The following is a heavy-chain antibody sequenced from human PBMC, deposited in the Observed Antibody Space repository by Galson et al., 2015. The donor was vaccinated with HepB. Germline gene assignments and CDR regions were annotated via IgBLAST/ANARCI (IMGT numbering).Heavy chain of an antibody. CDR2: MYSGGIT. Sequence: SLRLSCAASGFTVSSNYMSWVRQTPGKGLEWVSLMYSGGITYYADSVKGRFTISTADSKNTLYLQMNSLRDEEASVYYCATFAYGSFGSASYFAVLGQASLLPVSS. D-gene: IGHD3-10*01. CDR1: GFTVSSNY. CDR3: ATFAYGSFGSASYFAV. J-gene: IGHJ4*02. V-gene: IGHV3-66*02.